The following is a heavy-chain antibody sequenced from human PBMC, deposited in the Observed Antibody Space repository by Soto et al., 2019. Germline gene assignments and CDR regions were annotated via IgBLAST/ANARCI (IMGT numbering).Heavy chain of an antibody. D-gene: IGHD3-22*01. CDR1: GGSISSGGYS. J-gene: IGHJ5*02. CDR3: ASRRTYYYDSSGSGDQAQGWFDP. V-gene: IGHV4-30-2*01. CDR2: IYHSGST. Sequence: QLQLQESGSGLVKPSQTLSLTCAVSGGSISSGGYSWSWIRQPPGKGLEWIGYIYHSGSTYYNPSLKSRVTISVDRSKNQFSLKLSSVTAADTAVYYCASRRTYYYDSSGSGDQAQGWFDPWGQGTLVTVSS.